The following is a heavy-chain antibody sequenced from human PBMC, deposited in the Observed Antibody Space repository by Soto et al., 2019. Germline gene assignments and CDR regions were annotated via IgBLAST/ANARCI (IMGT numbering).Heavy chain of an antibody. CDR2: MYYNGNI. CDR1: GVSISNYY. CDR3: ASGGNWFDH. V-gene: IGHV4-59*01. D-gene: IGHD3-16*01. J-gene: IGHJ5*02. Sequence: XETLSLTCNVSGVSISNYYWTWVRQSPEKGLEWIGYMYYNGNINYNPSLKSRVTISIDTSKNQFSLTLKSVTAADTAVYYCASGGNWFDHWGQGVLVTVSS.